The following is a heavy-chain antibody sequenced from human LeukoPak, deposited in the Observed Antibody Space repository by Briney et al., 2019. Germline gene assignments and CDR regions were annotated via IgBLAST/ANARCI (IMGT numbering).Heavy chain of an antibody. V-gene: IGHV3-23*01. J-gene: IGHJ4*02. CDR3: AKEGGYTYGPLDY. D-gene: IGHD5-18*01. CDR2: ISGSGGST. CDR1: GFTFSSYA. Sequence: GGSPRLSCAASGFTFSSYAMSWVRQAPGKGLEWVSAISGSGGSTYFADSVKGRFTISRDNSKNPLYLQMNSLRAEDTAVYYCAKEGGYTYGPLDYWGQGTLVTVSS.